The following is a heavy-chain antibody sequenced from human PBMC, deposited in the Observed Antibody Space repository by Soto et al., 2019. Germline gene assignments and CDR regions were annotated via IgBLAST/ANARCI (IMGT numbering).Heavy chain of an antibody. CDR1: GFTVSSNY. D-gene: IGHD3-10*01. CDR3: ARHITMDPLLVY. CDR2: FNSGGST. J-gene: IGHJ4*02. Sequence: EVHLVESGGGLIQPGGSLRLSCAASGFTVSSNYMSWVRQAPGRGLGWVPVFNSGGSTYYADSVKGRFTISRDNSKNTLYLQMNSLRAEDTAVYYCARHITMDPLLVYWGQGTLVTVSS. V-gene: IGHV3-53*01.